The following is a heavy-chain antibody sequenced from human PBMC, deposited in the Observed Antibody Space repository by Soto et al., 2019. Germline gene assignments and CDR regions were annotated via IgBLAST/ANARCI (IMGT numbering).Heavy chain of an antibody. CDR3: ARVEVVPAAMGHYYYGMDV. D-gene: IGHD2-2*01. Sequence: SVKVSCKASGGTFSSYAISWVRQAPGQGLEWMGGIIPIFGTANYAQKFQGRVTITADESTSTAYMELSSLRSEDTAVYYCARVEVVPAAMGHYYYGMDVWGQGTTVTVSS. CDR1: GGTFSSYA. V-gene: IGHV1-69*13. CDR2: IIPIFGTA. J-gene: IGHJ6*02.